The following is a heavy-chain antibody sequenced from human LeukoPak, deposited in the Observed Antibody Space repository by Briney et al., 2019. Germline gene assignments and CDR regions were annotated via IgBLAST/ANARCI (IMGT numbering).Heavy chain of an antibody. D-gene: IGHD4-17*01. Sequence: PGGSLRLSCAASGFTFSSYWLSWVRQPPGKGLEWVANIQQDGSEKNYVDSVKGRFTISRDNGKNSLYLQMNSLRAEDTAVYYCARPYLDHGDLFDYWGQGTLVTVSS. CDR3: ARPYLDHGDLFDY. CDR1: GFTFSSYW. V-gene: IGHV3-7*01. J-gene: IGHJ4*02. CDR2: IQQDGSEK.